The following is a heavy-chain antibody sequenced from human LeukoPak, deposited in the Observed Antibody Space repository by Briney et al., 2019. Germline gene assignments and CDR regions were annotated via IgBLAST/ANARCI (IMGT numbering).Heavy chain of an antibody. CDR2: IRSKAKSYET. CDR1: GFTSSDSA. J-gene: IGHJ4*02. Sequence: PGGSLRLSCAASGFTSSDSAIHWVRQASGKGLEWVGRIRSKAKSYETSYGASVKGRFTISRDDSKNTAYLQMNSLKTEDTAVYYCTRYGSSSGSTDYWGQGTLVTVSS. CDR3: TRYGSSSGSTDY. D-gene: IGHD6-6*01. V-gene: IGHV3-73*01.